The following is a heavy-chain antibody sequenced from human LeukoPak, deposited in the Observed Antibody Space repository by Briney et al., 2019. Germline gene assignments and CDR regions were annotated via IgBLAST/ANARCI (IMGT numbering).Heavy chain of an antibody. J-gene: IGHJ5*02. Sequence: PSETLSLTCVVSGYSITSGYFWGWVRQPPGKGLEWIASIHHGGSSYYTPSLRSRVTISVDTSRNQFSLQLNSVTAADTAVYYCARVLTGYLRKWFDPWGQGTLVTVSS. D-gene: IGHD3-9*01. V-gene: IGHV4-38-2*01. CDR1: GYSITSGYF. CDR2: IHHGGSS. CDR3: ARVLTGYLRKWFDP.